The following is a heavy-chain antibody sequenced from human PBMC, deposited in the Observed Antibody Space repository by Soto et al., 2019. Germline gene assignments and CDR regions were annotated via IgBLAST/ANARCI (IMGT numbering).Heavy chain of an antibody. CDR1: GFTFSGYG. J-gene: IGHJ2*01. CDR2: LAYDGSSM. D-gene: IGHD1-20*01. Sequence: QVQLVESGGGVVQPGRSLRLTCAASGFTFSGYGMHWVRQAPGKGLEWVAVLAYDGSSMYYGDSVKGRFTTSRDNSKNTLFLQMSNVRAEDTASYYCAKEYDWNHWYFDLWGRGTLVTVSS. CDR3: AKEYDWNHWYFDL. V-gene: IGHV3-30*18.